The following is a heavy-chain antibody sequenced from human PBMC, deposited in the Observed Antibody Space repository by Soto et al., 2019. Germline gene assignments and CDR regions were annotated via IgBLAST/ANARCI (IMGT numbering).Heavy chain of an antibody. J-gene: IGHJ5*02. CDR1: GGSISSGGYS. Sequence: SLTCAVSGGSISSGGYSWSWIRQPPGKGLEWIGYIYHSGSTYYNPSLKSRVTISVDRSKNQFSLKLSSVTAADTAVYYCARGKWFAPWGQGTLVTVSS. V-gene: IGHV4-30-2*01. CDR2: IYHSGST. CDR3: ARGKWFAP.